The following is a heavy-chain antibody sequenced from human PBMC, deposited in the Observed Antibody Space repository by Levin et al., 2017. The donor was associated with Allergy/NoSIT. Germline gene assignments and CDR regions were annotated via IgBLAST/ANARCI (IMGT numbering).Heavy chain of an antibody. CDR3: SRAAWLPHFDY. V-gene: IGHV3-49*03. J-gene: IGHJ4*02. Sequence: GGSLRLSCSGSGFTFGDYAVSWFRQAPGKGLEWVGFIRSKGYGGTTEYAASVKGRFTLSRDDSKNIAHLQMNSLKTEDTAVYYCSRAAWLPHFDYWGQGTLVTVSS. D-gene: IGHD5-24*01. CDR2: IRSKGYGGTT. CDR1: GFTFGDYA.